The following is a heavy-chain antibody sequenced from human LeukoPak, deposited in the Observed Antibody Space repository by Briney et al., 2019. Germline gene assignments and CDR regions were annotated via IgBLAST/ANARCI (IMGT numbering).Heavy chain of an antibody. CDR1: GGSFSGYY. D-gene: IGHD1-26*01. CDR3: ARRPGSYSPHNWFDP. Sequence: PSETLSLTCAVYGGSFSGYYWSWIRQPPGKGLEWIGEINHSGSTNYNPSLKSRVTISVDTSKNQFSLKLSSVTAADTAVYYCARRPGSYSPHNWFDPWGQGTLVTVSS. CDR2: INHSGST. V-gene: IGHV4-34*01. J-gene: IGHJ5*02.